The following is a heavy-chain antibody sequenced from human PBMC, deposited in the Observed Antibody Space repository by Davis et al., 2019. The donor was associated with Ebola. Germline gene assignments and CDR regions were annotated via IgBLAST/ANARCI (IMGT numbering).Heavy chain of an antibody. V-gene: IGHV3-30*03. CDR3: ARDDEDWNDVLYYYGMDV. Sequence: GGSLRLSCAASGFTFSSYGMHWVRQAPGKGLEWVAVISYDGSNKYYADSVKGRFTISRDNSKNTLYLQMNSLRAEDTAVYYCARDDEDWNDVLYYYGMDVWGQGTTVTVSS. D-gene: IGHD1-1*01. CDR2: ISYDGSNK. CDR1: GFTFSSYG. J-gene: IGHJ6*02.